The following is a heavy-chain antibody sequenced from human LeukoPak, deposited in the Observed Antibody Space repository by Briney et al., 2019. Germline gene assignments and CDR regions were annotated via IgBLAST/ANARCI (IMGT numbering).Heavy chain of an antibody. CDR2: IIPIFGTA. D-gene: IGHD4-17*01. CDR1: GGTFISYA. Sequence: SVKVSCKASGGTFISYAISWVRQAPGQGLEWMGGIIPIFGTANYAQKFQGRVTITADESTSTAYMELSSLRSEDTAVYYCARYGDLVNDGMDVWGQGTTVTVSS. V-gene: IGHV1-69*01. CDR3: ARYGDLVNDGMDV. J-gene: IGHJ6*02.